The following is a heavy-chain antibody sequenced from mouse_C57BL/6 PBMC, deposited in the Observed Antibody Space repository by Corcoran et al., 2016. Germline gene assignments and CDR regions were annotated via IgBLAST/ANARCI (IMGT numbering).Heavy chain of an antibody. Sequence: EVQLQQSGPELVKPGASVKIPCKASGYTFTDYNMDWVKQSHGKSLEWIGDINPNNGGTIYNQKFKGKATLTVDKSSSTAYMELRSLTSEDTAVYYCARPYYYGSRYFDVWGTGTTVTVSS. CDR2: INPNNGGT. V-gene: IGHV1-18*01. D-gene: IGHD1-1*01. CDR1: GYTFTDYN. J-gene: IGHJ1*03. CDR3: ARPYYYGSRYFDV.